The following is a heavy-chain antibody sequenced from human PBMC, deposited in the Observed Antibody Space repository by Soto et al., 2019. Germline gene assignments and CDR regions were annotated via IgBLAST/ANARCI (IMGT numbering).Heavy chain of an antibody. CDR1: ENTFSTYL. CDR3: AGPHDRAGLGT. J-gene: IGHJ5*02. CDR2: RNGYNGQT. D-gene: IGHD1-1*01. Sequence: ASVKVSCKASENTFSTYLVHWVRQVHGQGLEWMGWRNGYNGQTEYSQKFQGRVTITRDTSAKTAYLELRSLTSEDTAVYYCAGPHDRAGLGTWGQGTLVTVSS. V-gene: IGHV1-3*01.